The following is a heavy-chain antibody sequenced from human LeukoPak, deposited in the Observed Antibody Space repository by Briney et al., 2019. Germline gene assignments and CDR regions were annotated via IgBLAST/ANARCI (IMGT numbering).Heavy chain of an antibody. Sequence: SETLSLTCTVSGGSISSSSYYWGWIRQPPGKGLEWIGSIYYSGSTYYNPSLKSRVTISVDTSKNQFFLKLSSVTAADTAVYYCARTPNGFGLTPYYYDYWGQGTLVTVSS. J-gene: IGHJ4*02. D-gene: IGHD3-10*01. V-gene: IGHV4-39*01. CDR2: IYYSGST. CDR3: ARTPNGFGLTPYYYDY. CDR1: GGSISSSSYY.